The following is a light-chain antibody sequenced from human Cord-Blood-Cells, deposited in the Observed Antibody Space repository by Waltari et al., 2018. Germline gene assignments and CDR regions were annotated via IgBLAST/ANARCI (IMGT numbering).Light chain of an antibody. CDR2: EGS. Sequence: QSALTQPASASRSPGHSPTTPCPGTRSDVGSYTLVSWYQQHPGKAPKLMIYEGSKRPSGVSNRFSGSKSGNTASLTISGLQAEDEADYYCCSYAGSSTLVFGGGTKLTVL. CDR1: RSDVGSYTL. CDR3: CSYAGSSTLV. V-gene: IGLV2-23*01. J-gene: IGLJ2*01.